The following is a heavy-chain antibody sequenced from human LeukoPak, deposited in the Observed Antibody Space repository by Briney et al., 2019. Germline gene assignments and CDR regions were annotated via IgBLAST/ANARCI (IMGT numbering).Heavy chain of an antibody. J-gene: IGHJ3*02. CDR1: GFTFSSYA. CDR2: ISGSGGST. Sequence: GGSLRLSCAASGFTFSSYAMNWVRQAPGKGLEWVSAISGSGGSTYYADSVKGRFTISRDNSKNTLYLQMNSLRAEDMAVYYCARGYDFWSGYYHDDAFDIWGQGTMVTVSS. D-gene: IGHD3-3*01. CDR3: ARGYDFWSGYYHDDAFDI. V-gene: IGHV3-23*01.